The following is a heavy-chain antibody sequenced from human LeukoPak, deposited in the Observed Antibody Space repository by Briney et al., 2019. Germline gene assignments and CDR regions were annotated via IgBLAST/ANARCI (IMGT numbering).Heavy chain of an antibody. V-gene: IGHV1-8*01. D-gene: IGHD6-13*01. Sequence: ASVKVSCKASGYTFTSYDINWVRQATGQGLEWMGWMNPNSGNTGYAQKFQGRVTMTRNTSISTAYMELSSLRSEDTAVYYCARGAEQQLERHAPPSYGMDVWGQGTTVIVSS. CDR1: GYTFTSYD. J-gene: IGHJ6*02. CDR2: MNPNSGNT. CDR3: ARGAEQQLERHAPPSYGMDV.